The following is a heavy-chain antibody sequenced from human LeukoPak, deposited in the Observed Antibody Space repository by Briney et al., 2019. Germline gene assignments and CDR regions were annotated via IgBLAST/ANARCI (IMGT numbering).Heavy chain of an antibody. V-gene: IGHV3-30*18. Sequence: PGRSLRLSCAASGFTFSSYGTHWVRQAPGKGLEWVAVISYDGSNKYYADSVKGQFTISRDNSKNTLYLQMNSLRAEDTAVYYCAKRWLRGAFDYWGQGTLVTVSS. J-gene: IGHJ4*02. CDR1: GFTFSSYG. D-gene: IGHD5-12*01. CDR3: AKRWLRGAFDY. CDR2: ISYDGSNK.